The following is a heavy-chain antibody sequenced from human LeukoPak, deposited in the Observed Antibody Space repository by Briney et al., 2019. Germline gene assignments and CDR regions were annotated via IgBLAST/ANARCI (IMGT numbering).Heavy chain of an antibody. CDR3: ASRDAPPGYYYYMDV. Sequence: PSETLSLTCAVSGGSIGSFYWTWIRQPPGKGLEWIGYIQNSALYRATIKSSPSLQSRVSLSIDTSKNLFSLKLSSVTAADTAVYYCASRDAPPGYYYYMDVWGIGTTVTVSS. J-gene: IGHJ6*03. D-gene: IGHD2-2*01. V-gene: IGHV4-59*12. CDR2: IQNSALYRATI. CDR1: GGSIGSFY.